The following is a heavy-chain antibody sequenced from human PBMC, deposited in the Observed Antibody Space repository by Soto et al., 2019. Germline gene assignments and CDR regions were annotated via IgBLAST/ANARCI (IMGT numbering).Heavy chain of an antibody. J-gene: IGHJ3*01. D-gene: IGHD3-10*01. V-gene: IGHV1-69*02. CDR3: SSGAAFYL. CDR1: GGTFSSYT. CDR2: IIPIIGIA. Sequence: QVQLVQSGAEVKKPGSAVKVSCKASGGTFSSYTISWVRQAPGQGLEWMGRIIPIIGIANYAQKFQGRVTITVDKSTSTAYRELSRLRSEDTAVYYCSSGAAFYLWGQGTMGTVSS.